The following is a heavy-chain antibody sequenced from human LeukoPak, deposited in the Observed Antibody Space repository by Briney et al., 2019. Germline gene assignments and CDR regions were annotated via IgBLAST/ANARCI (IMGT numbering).Heavy chain of an antibody. CDR2: IYYSGST. CDR3: ARDQTSSGWTAY. J-gene: IGHJ4*02. V-gene: IGHV4-59*12. D-gene: IGHD6-19*01. CDR1: GGSISNYY. Sequence: SETLSLTCSVSGGSISNYYWSWIRQPPGKGLEWIGYIYYSGSTSYNPSLRSRVTISVDTSKNQFSLKLSSVTAADTAVYYCARDQTSSGWTAYWGQGTLVTVSS.